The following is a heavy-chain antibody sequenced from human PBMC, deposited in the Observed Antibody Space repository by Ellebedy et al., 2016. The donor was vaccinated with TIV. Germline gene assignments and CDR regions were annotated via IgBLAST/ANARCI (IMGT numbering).Heavy chain of an antibody. Sequence: SLKISXAASGFTFDDYAMHWVRQAPGKGLEWVSGISWNSGSIGYADSVKGRFTISRDNAKNTLYLQMNSLRTEDTAVYYCAGNYGSGSYAVGYWGQGTLVTVSS. D-gene: IGHD3-10*01. V-gene: IGHV3-9*01. CDR1: GFTFDDYA. CDR2: ISWNSGSI. J-gene: IGHJ4*02. CDR3: AGNYGSGSYAVGY.